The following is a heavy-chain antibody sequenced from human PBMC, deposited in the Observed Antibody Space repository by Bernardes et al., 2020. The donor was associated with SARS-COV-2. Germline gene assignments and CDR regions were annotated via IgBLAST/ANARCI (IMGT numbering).Heavy chain of an antibody. J-gene: IGHJ5*02. CDR1: GGSINSYY. D-gene: IGHD2-2*01. Sequence: SETLSLTCTISGGSINSYYWSWIRQPPEKGLEWIGFIYHTGSTNYNPSLKNRVTISVDTSKNQFSLKLSSVTAADTAVYYCARAPSSTAWHLFDPWGQGTLVTVSS. CDR2: IYHTGST. V-gene: IGHV4-59*01. CDR3: ARAPSSTAWHLFDP.